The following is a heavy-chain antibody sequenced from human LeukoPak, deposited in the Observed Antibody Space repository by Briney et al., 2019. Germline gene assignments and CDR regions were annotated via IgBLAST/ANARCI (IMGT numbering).Heavy chain of an antibody. CDR3: ARGPITMVRGVISHFDY. J-gene: IGHJ4*02. Sequence: GASVKVSCKASGGTFSSYAISWVRQAPGQGLEWMGGIIPIFGTANYAQKFQGRVTITADESTSTAYTELSSLRSEDTAVYYCARGPITMVRGVISHFDYWGQGTLVTVSS. V-gene: IGHV1-69*01. D-gene: IGHD3-10*01. CDR1: GGTFSSYA. CDR2: IIPIFGTA.